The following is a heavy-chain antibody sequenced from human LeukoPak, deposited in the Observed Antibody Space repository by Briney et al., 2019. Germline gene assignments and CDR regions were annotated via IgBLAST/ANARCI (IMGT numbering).Heavy chain of an antibody. CDR3: ARGGYSGYDSVYYMDV. D-gene: IGHD5-12*01. CDR1: GGSISSYY. J-gene: IGHJ6*03. CDR2: IYTSGST. Sequence: SETLSLTCTVSGGSISSYYWSWIRQPAGKGLEWIGRIYTSGSTNYNPSLKSRVTISVDTSKNQFSLKLSSVTAADTAVYYCARGGYSGYDSVYYMDVWGKGTTVTVSS. V-gene: IGHV4-4*07.